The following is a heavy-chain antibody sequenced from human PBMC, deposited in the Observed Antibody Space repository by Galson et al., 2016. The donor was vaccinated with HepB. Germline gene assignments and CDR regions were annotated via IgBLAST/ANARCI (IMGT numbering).Heavy chain of an antibody. D-gene: IGHD4-23*01. V-gene: IGHV3-48*03. CDR2: ISGSGYPL. CDR3: ARDAASLNSPRFDY. Sequence: SLRLSCAASGFIFSDYEMNWVRLALGKGLEWVAYISGSGYPLYNEGCVKGRFTISRDNAKNSLYLQMNSLSDEDTAIYYCARDAASLNSPRFDYWGQGTLGTVSS. J-gene: IGHJ4*02. CDR1: GFIFSDYE.